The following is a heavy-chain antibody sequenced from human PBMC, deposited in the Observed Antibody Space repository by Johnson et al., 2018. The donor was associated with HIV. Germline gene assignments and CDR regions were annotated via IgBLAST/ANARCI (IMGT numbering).Heavy chain of an antibody. Sequence: MLLVESGGGLVQPGGSLRLSCAASGFTVSSIYMSWVRQAPGKGLEWVSIIYSGGSNKYYADSVKGRFTISRDNSKNTLYLQMNNLRAEDTAVYYCARVREWEGGEVGDAFDIWGQGTMVTVSS. V-gene: IGHV3-66*01. CDR1: GFTVSSIY. CDR3: ARVREWEGGEVGDAFDI. D-gene: IGHD1-26*01. J-gene: IGHJ3*02. CDR2: IYSGGSNK.